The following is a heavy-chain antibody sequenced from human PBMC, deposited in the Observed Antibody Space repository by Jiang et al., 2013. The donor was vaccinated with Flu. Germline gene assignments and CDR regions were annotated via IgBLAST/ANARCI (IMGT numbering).Heavy chain of an antibody. CDR3: ARAAHTPTQWLVGGFDP. J-gene: IGHJ5*02. D-gene: IGHD6-19*01. CDR2: GNPNSGNT. Sequence: GGGNPNSGNTGYAQKFQGRVTMTRNTSISTAYMELSSLRSEDTAVYYCARAAHTPTQWLVGGFDPWGQGTLVTVSS. V-gene: IGHV1-8*01.